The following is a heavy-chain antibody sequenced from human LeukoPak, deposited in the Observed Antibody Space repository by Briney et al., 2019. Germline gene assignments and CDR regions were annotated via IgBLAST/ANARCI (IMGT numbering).Heavy chain of an antibody. CDR1: GFTFGDYA. V-gene: IGHV3-49*04. J-gene: IGHJ4*02. CDR3: TRDWPESFDY. CDR2: IRSKAYGGTT. Sequence: PGGSLRLSCTASGFTFGDYAMGWVRQAPGKGLEWVGFIRSKAYGGTTEHAASVKGRFTISRDDSKSIAYLQLNSLKTEDTAVYYCTRDWPESFDYWGQGTLVTVSS. D-gene: IGHD5-24*01.